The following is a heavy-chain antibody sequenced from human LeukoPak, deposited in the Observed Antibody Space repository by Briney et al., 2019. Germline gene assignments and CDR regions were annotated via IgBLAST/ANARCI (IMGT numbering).Heavy chain of an antibody. CDR3: ATGVVPAARFYYYYYGMDV. J-gene: IGHJ6*02. CDR1: GFTFSSYA. CDR2: ISYDGSNK. V-gene: IGHV3-30-3*01. Sequence: PGGSLRLSCAASGFTFSSYAMPWVRQAPGKGLEWVAVISYDGSNKYYADSVKGRFTISRDNSKNTLYLQMNSLRAEGTAVYYCATGVVPAARFYYYYYGMDVWGQGTTVTVSS. D-gene: IGHD2-2*01.